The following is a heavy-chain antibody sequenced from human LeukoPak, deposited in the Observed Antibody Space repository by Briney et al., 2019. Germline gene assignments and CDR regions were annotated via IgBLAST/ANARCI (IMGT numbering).Heavy chain of an antibody. D-gene: IGHD3-22*01. CDR1: GFPFSSYA. CDR2: ISGSGDST. V-gene: IGHV3-23*01. CDR3: ARGSSGSYAFDI. Sequence: SGGSLRLSCAASGFPFSSYAMTWVRQAPGKGLEWVSVISGSGDSTYYADSVKGRFTISRDNSKNTLFLQVNSLRAGDTAVYYCARGSSGSYAFDIWGQGTMVTVSS. J-gene: IGHJ3*02.